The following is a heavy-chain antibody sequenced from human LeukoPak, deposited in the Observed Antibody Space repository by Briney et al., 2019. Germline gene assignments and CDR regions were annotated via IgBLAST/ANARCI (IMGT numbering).Heavy chain of an antibody. CDR1: GYTFTSYG. CDR2: ISAYNGNT. D-gene: IGHD3-22*01. J-gene: IGHJ4*02. CDR3: ARAPRGVIVVVTPFDY. Sequence: ASVKVSCKASGYTFTSYGISWVRQAPGQGLEWMGWISAYNGNTNYAQKLQGRVTMTTDTSTSTAYMELRSLRSDDTAVYYCARAPRGVIVVVTPFDYWGQGTLVTVSS. V-gene: IGHV1-18*01.